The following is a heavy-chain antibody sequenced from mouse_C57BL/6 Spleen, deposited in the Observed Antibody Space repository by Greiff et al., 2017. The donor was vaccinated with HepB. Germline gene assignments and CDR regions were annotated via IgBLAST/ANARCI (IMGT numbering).Heavy chain of an antibody. J-gene: IGHJ4*01. V-gene: IGHV1-18*01. D-gene: IGHD2-4*01. CDR2: INPNNGGT. CDR3: ARIYYEYEGGYAMDY. Sequence: VQLQQSGPELVKPGASVKIPCKASGYTFTDYNMDWVKQSHGKSLEWIGDINPNNGGTIYNQKFKGKATLTVDKSSSTAYMELRSLTSEDTAVYYCARIYYEYEGGYAMDYWGQGTSVTVSS. CDR1: GYTFTDYN.